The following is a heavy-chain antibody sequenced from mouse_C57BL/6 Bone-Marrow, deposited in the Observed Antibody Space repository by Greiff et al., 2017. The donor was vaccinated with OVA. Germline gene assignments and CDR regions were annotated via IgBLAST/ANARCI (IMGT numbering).Heavy chain of an antibody. CDR1: GYTFTGYW. CDR3: ARGRPYYDGNSYYFDY. J-gene: IGHJ2*01. Sequence: VQLQQSGAELMKPGASVKLSCKATGYTFTGYWIEWVKQRPGHGLEWIGEILPGSGSTNYNEKFKGKATFTADTSSNTAYMQLSSLTTEDSAIYSCARGRPYYDGNSYYFDYWGQGTTLTVSS. D-gene: IGHD1-1*01. CDR2: ILPGSGST. V-gene: IGHV1-9*01.